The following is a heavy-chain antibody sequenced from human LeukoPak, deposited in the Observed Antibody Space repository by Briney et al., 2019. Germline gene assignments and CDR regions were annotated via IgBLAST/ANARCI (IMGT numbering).Heavy chain of an antibody. V-gene: IGHV1-46*01. D-gene: IGHD3-10*01. Sequence: ASVKVSCKASGYTFTNYYMHWVRQAPGQGLEWMGIINPSGGSTGYAQKFQGRVTMTRDTSTSTVYMELSSLRSEDTAVYYCARDSTITMGFDPWGQGTLVTVSS. CDR1: GYTFTNYY. CDR3: ARDSTITMGFDP. J-gene: IGHJ5*02. CDR2: INPSGGST.